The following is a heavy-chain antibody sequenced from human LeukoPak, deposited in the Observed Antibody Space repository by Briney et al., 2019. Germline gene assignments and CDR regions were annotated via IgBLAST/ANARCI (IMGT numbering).Heavy chain of an antibody. CDR3: ARSRAYCSGGSCYNWFDP. D-gene: IGHD2-15*01. J-gene: IGHJ5*02. V-gene: IGHV4-59*01. CDR1: GGSISSYY. Sequence: PSETLSLTCTVSGGSISSYYWSLIRQPPGKGLEWIGYIYYSGSTNYNPSLKSRVTISVDTSKNQFTLKLSSVTAADTAVYYCARSRAYCSGGSCYNWFDPWGQGTLVTVSS. CDR2: IYYSGST.